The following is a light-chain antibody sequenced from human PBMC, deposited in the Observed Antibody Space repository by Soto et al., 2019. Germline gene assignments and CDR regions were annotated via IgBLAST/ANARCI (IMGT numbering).Light chain of an antibody. CDR3: QHYNSDPWT. V-gene: IGKV1-5*01. J-gene: IGKJ1*01. CDR2: DAS. Sequence: DIEMTQSPSTLSASVGDRLTITCRASQTIRRWLAWYQQRPGKAPKVLIYDASTLESGVPARFSGSGSETEFTLTISSLQPEYSATYYCQHYNSDPWTFGQGTKVEIK. CDR1: QTIRRW.